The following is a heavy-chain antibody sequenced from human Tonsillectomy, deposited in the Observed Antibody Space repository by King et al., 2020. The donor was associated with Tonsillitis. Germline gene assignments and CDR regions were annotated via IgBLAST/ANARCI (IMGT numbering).Heavy chain of an antibody. CDR2: IYSSGST. CDR1: GGSINIGSYY. D-gene: IGHD3-10*01. V-gene: IGHV4-61*02. J-gene: IGHJ4*02. Sequence: QLQESGPGLVKPSQTLALTCTVSGGSINIGSYYWSWIRRPAGKGLEWIGRIYSSGSTNYNPSLKSRVTMSVDTSKNQFSLRLGSVTAADTAFYYCAREVTYYYGSGSYVDSWGQGTLVTVSS. CDR3: AREVTYYYGSGSYVDS.